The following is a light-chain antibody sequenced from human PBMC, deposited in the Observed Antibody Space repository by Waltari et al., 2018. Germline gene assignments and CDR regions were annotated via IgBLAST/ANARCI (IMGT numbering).Light chain of an antibody. CDR3: QHYASPPPLT. J-gene: IGKJ4*01. Sequence: EIVLTQSPGTLSLSPGESATLSCRASQSVLHNYLAWYQQKPGQPPRPLIYGAYNRATGVPDRFSGSGSGTDFTLTISRLEPEDFAVYYCQHYASPPPLTFGGGAKVEIK. CDR1: QSVLHNY. CDR2: GAY. V-gene: IGKV3-20*01.